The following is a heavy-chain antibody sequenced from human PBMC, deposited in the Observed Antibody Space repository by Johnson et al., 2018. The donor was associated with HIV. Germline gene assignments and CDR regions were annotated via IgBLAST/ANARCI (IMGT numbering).Heavy chain of an antibody. CDR2: IWNDGSNK. J-gene: IGHJ3*02. CDR3: ARDPSAGEQLDDAFDI. D-gene: IGHD6-6*01. Sequence: QVQLVESGGGVVQPGRSLRLSCAASGFTFSSSAMHWVRQAPGKGLEWVTLIWNDGSNKYYTDSVKGRFTISRDNSKNTLYLQMNSLRAEDTAVYYCARDPSAGEQLDDAFDIWGQGTMVTVSS. CDR1: GFTFSSSA. V-gene: IGHV3-30*04.